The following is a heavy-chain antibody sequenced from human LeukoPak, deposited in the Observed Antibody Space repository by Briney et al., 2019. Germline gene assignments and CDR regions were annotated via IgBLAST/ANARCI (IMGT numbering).Heavy chain of an antibody. V-gene: IGHV1-18*01. CDR3: ARVCGMEGYSSGWRPKRGYFDY. CDR2: ISAYNGNT. D-gene: IGHD6-19*01. CDR1: GYTFTSYG. Sequence: ASVKVSCKASGYTFTSYGISWVRQAPGQGLEWMGWISAYNGNTNYAQKLQGRVTMTTGTSTSTAYMELRSLRSDDTAGYYCARVCGMEGYSSGWRPKRGYFDYWGQGTLVTVSS. J-gene: IGHJ4*02.